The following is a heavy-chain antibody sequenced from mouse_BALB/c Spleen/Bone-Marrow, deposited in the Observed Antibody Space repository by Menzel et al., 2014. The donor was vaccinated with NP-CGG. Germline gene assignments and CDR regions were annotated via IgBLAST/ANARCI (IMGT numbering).Heavy chain of an antibody. CDR2: IYPGDGDT. CDR1: GYAFXTSW. D-gene: IGHD2-3*01. Sequence: QVTLKVSGPELVKPGASVKISCKASGYAFXTSWMNWVKQRPGQGLEWIGRIYPGDGDTNYNGKFKGKATLTADKSSSTAYMQLSSLTSVDSAVYFCARSDGYRAMDYWGQGTSVTVSS. V-gene: IGHV1-82*01. CDR3: ARSDGYRAMDY. J-gene: IGHJ4*01.